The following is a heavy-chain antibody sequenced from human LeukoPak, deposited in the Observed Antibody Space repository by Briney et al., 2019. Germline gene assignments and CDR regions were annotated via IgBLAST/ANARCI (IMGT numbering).Heavy chain of an antibody. CDR1: GYTFTSYY. D-gene: IGHD3-22*01. CDR3: AREVADYYDSSGSFDY. V-gene: IGHV1-46*01. CDR2: INPSGGST. Sequence: ASVKVSCKASGYTFTSYYMHWVRQAPGQGLEWMGIINPSGGSTSYAQKFQGRVTMTRDTSTSTVYIELSSLRSEDTAVYYCAREVADYYDSSGSFDYWGQGTLVTVSS. J-gene: IGHJ4*02.